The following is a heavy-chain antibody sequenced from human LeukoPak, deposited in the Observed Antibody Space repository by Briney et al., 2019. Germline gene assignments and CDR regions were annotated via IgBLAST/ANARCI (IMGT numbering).Heavy chain of an antibody. Sequence: SETLSLTCTVSVGSISSSSYYWGWIRQPPGKGLQWSGSIYYSGSTYYNPSLKSRVTISVDTSKNQFSLKLSSVTAADTAVYYCARVQFWSGYNWFDPWGQGTLVTVSS. J-gene: IGHJ5*02. CDR2: IYYSGST. V-gene: IGHV4-39*07. D-gene: IGHD3-3*01. CDR1: VGSISSSSYY. CDR3: ARVQFWSGYNWFDP.